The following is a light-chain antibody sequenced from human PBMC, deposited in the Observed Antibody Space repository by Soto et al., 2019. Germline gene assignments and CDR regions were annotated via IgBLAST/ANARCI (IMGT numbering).Light chain of an antibody. CDR2: EGS. J-gene: IGLJ1*01. CDR3: CSYAGSSTFV. Sequence: HSVLTQPASVSGSPGQSITISCTGTSSDVGSYNLVSWYQQHPGKAPKLMIYEGSKRPSGVSNRFSGSKSGNTASLTISGLQAEDEADYYCCSYAGSSTFVFGTGTKV. V-gene: IGLV2-23*01. CDR1: SSDVGSYNL.